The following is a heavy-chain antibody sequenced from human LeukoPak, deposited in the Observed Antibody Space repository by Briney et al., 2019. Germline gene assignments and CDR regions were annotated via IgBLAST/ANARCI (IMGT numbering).Heavy chain of an antibody. CDR2: IKSNTDGGTA. D-gene: IGHD5-12*01. Sequence: GGSLRLSCAASGFTFVNAWMNWARQAPGKGLDWVGRIKSNTDGGTADYAAPVKGRFTISRDNSKNTVYLQMNSLRPEDTAMYYCAREGGYVFDYWGQGTLVTVSS. V-gene: IGHV3-15*01. CDR1: GFTFVNAW. J-gene: IGHJ4*02. CDR3: AREGGYVFDY.